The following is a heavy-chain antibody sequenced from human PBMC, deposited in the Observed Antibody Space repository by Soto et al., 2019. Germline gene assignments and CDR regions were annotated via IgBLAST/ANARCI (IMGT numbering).Heavy chain of an antibody. J-gene: IGHJ5*02. Sequence: QITLKESGPTLVKPTQTLTLTCTFSGFSLSASGVGVGWIRQPPGKALEWLALIYWDDNTRYSPSLKSRLTITKDTSKHQVVLTMTNMDPVDTATYYCAYRPDRYGLLDPWGQGTLVTVSS. CDR3: AYRPDRYGLLDP. CDR2: IYWDDNT. CDR1: GFSLSASGVG. D-gene: IGHD5-18*01. V-gene: IGHV2-5*02.